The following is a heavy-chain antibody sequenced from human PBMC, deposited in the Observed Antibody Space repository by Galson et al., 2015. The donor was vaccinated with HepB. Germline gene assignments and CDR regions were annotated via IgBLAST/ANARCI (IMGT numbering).Heavy chain of an antibody. V-gene: IGHV3-30*18. CDR3: AKAEGVVVPAANV. Sequence: SLRLSCAASGFTFSSYGMHWVRQAPGKGLEWVAVISYDGSNKYYADSVKGRFTISRDNSKNTLYLQMNSLRAEDTAVYYCAKAEGVVVPAANVWGQGTLVTVSS. J-gene: IGHJ4*02. CDR2: ISYDGSNK. CDR1: GFTFSSYG. D-gene: IGHD2-2*01.